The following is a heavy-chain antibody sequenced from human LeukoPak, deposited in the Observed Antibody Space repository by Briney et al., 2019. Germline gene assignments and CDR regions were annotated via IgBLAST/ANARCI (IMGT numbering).Heavy chain of an antibody. D-gene: IGHD2-2*01. CDR3: ARDEYQLLIAYYYYGMDV. V-gene: IGHV3-30-3*01. Sequence: QPGRSLRLSCAASGFTFSSYAMHWVRQAPGKGLEWVAVISYDGSNKYYADSVKGRFTISRDNSKNTLYLQMNSLRAEDTAVYYCARDEYQLLIAYYYYGMDVWGQGTTVTVSS. CDR1: GFTFSSYA. CDR2: ISYDGSNK. J-gene: IGHJ6*02.